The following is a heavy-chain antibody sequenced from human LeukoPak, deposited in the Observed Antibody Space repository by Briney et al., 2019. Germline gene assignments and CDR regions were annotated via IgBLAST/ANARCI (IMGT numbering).Heavy chain of an antibody. J-gene: IGHJ5*02. D-gene: IGHD2-2*01. CDR2: IIPIFGTA. CDR3: ARYHCSSTSCYENNWFDP. CDR1: GGTFSSYA. Sequence: GASVKVSCKASGGTFSSYAISWVRQAPGQGLEWMGGIIPIFGTANYAQKFQGRVTITADESTSTAYMELSSLRSEDTAVYYCARYHCSSTSCYENNWFDPWGQGTLVTVSS. V-gene: IGHV1-69*13.